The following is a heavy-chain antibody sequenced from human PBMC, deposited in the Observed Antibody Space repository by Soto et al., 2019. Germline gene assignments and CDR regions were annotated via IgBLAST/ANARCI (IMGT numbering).Heavy chain of an antibody. CDR1: GGSISSHY. CDR3: ARDQGPAYAFDI. V-gene: IGHV4-59*11. CDR2: IFHTGSI. J-gene: IGHJ3*02. D-gene: IGHD3-16*01. Sequence: SETLCLTCTVSGGSISSHYWNWIRQPPGKGQECIGYIFHTGSINYNPSLESRVTISVDTSKNQFSLKLRSVTAADTAVYYCARDQGPAYAFDIWGQGTMVTVSS.